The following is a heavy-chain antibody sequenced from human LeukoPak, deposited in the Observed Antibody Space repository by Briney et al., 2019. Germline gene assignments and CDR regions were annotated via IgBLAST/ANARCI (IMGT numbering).Heavy chain of an antibody. Sequence: ASVKVSRKASGYTFTGYYMHWVRQAPGQGLEWMGWINPNSGGTNYAQKFQGRVTMTRDTSISTAYMELSRLRSDDTAVYYCARGNPYSSENDYWGQGTLVTVSS. CDR3: ARGNPYSSENDY. CDR2: INPNSGGT. CDR1: GYTFTGYY. D-gene: IGHD6-19*01. J-gene: IGHJ4*02. V-gene: IGHV1-2*02.